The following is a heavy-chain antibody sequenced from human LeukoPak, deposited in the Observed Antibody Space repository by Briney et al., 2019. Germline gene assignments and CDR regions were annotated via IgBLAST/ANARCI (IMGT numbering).Heavy chain of an antibody. CDR3: ANGGSYCSGGSCYPFPDWFDP. J-gene: IGHJ5*02. V-gene: IGHV3-23*01. Sequence: SCKASGGTFSSYAMSWVRQAPGKGLEWVSAISGSGGSTYYADSVKGRFTISRDNSKNTLYLQMNSLRAEDTAVYYCANGGSYCSGGSCYPFPDWFDPWGQGTLVTVSS. D-gene: IGHD2-15*01. CDR2: ISGSGGST. CDR1: GGTFSSYA.